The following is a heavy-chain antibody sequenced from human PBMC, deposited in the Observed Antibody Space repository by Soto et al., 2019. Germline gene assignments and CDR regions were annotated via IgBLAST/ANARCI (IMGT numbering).Heavy chain of an antibody. V-gene: IGHV4-31*03. Sequence: QVQLQESGPGLVKPSQTLSLTCTVSGGSISSGGYYWSWIRQHPGKGLEWIGYIYYSGSTYYNPSLKSRVTISVDTSKTQFSLKLSSVTAADTAVYYCARGQKAYYGSGTWAGLFDPWGQGTLVTVSS. CDR1: GGSISSGGYY. CDR3: ARGQKAYYGSGTWAGLFDP. D-gene: IGHD3-10*01. J-gene: IGHJ5*02. CDR2: IYYSGST.